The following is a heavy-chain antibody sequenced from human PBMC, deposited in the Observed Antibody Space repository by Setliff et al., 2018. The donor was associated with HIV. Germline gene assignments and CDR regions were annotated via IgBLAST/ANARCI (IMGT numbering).Heavy chain of an antibody. D-gene: IGHD1-1*01. J-gene: IGHJ4*02. CDR3: ARRARESTALHSDWNDVLFFDY. V-gene: IGHV1-18*01. CDR1: GYTFTSYG. Sequence: ASVKVSCKASGYTFTSYGISWVRQAPGQGLEWMGWISPYNGNTNYAQKPQGRVTMTTDTSTSTAYMELRSLRSDDTAVYYCARRARESTALHSDWNDVLFFDYWGQGTLVTVSS. CDR2: ISPYNGNT.